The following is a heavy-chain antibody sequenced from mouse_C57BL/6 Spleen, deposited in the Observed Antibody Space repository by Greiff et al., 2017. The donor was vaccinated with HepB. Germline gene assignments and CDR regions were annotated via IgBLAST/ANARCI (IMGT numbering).Heavy chain of an antibody. D-gene: IGHD3-2*02. CDR3: AMTRTAQVWFDY. CDR2: INPSDSDT. J-gene: IGHJ3*01. V-gene: IGHV1-74*01. CDR1: GYTFTSYW. Sequence: QVQLQQPGAELVKPGASVKVSCKASGYTFTSYWMHWVKQRPGQGLEWIGRINPSDSDTNYNQKFKGKATLTVDKSSSTAYMQLSSLTSEDSAVYYCAMTRTAQVWFDYWGQGTPVTVSA.